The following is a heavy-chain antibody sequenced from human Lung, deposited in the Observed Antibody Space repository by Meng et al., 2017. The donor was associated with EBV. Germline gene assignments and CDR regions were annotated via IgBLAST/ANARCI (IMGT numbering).Heavy chain of an antibody. CDR2: IYYSGST. J-gene: IGHJ4*02. Sequence: VPPQGSGPGSVPPSQTLSLTCTFSGGSVISGGYYWSWIRQQPGKGLEWIGYIYYSGSTYYNPSLKSRVTISVDTSKNQFSLKLSSVTAADTAVYYCARGPTTYFDYWGQGTLVTVSS. CDR1: GGSVISGGYY. V-gene: IGHV4-30-4*01. CDR3: ARGPTTYFDY. D-gene: IGHD4-17*01.